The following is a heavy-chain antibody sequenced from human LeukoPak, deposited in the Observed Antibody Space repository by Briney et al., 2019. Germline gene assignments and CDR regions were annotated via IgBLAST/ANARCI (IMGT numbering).Heavy chain of an antibody. CDR2: IIPIPGIA. CDR1: GGTFSSYA. Sequence: ASVKVSCKASGGTFSSYAISWVRQAPGQGLEWMGRIIPIPGIANYAQKFQGRVTITADKSTSTAYMELSSLRSEDTAVYYCATSLGHLLLGAWFDPWGQGTLVTVSS. D-gene: IGHD3-16*01. J-gene: IGHJ5*02. CDR3: ATSLGHLLLGAWFDP. V-gene: IGHV1-69*04.